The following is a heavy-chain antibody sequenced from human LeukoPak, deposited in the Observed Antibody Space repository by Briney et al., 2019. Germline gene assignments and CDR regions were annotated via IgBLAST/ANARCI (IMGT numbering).Heavy chain of an antibody. D-gene: IGHD4-17*01. Sequence: GGSLRLSCAASGFSFITYGIHWDRQAPGKGLEWVAFIRYDGSNRFYADSVRGRFTISRDNSKNTVYLQMNSLRAEDTAVYYCAKDRSMTTVTPFDNWGQGTLVAVSS. V-gene: IGHV3-30*02. CDR1: GFSFITYG. CDR3: AKDRSMTTVTPFDN. J-gene: IGHJ4*02. CDR2: IRYDGSNR.